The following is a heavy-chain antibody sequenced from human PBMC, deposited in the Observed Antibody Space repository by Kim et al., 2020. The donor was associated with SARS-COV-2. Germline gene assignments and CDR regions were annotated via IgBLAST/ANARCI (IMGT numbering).Heavy chain of an antibody. Sequence: GGSLRLSCAASGFTVSSNYMSWVRQAPGKGLEWVSVIYSGGSTYYADSVKGRFTISRDNSKNTLYLQMNSLRAEDTAVYYCARTWTFTVGAFDIWGQGTMVTVSS. CDR3: ARTWTFTVGAFDI. CDR1: GFTVSSNY. V-gene: IGHV3-66*01. J-gene: IGHJ3*02. CDR2: IYSGGST.